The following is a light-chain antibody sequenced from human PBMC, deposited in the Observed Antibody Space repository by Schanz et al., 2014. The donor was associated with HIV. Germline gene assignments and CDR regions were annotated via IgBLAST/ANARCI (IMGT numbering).Light chain of an antibody. CDR3: QTWGTGIWL. CDR1: SGHSSYA. J-gene: IGLJ2*01. V-gene: IGLV4-69*01. CDR2: LNSDGSH. Sequence: QLVLTHSPSASASLGASVKLTCTLSSGHSSYAIAWHQQQPEKGPRYLMKLNSDGSHSKGDGIPDRFSGSSSGAERYLTISSLQSEDEADYYCQTWGTGIWLFAGGTKLTVL.